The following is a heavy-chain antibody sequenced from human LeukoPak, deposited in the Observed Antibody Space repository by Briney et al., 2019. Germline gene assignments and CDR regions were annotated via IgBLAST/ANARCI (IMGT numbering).Heavy chain of an antibody. J-gene: IGHJ4*02. V-gene: IGHV3-48*02. CDR1: EFTFSSYE. D-gene: IGHD3-3*01. CDR3: ARDRSGYLRYYFDY. Sequence: PGGSLRLSCAASEFTFSSYEMDWVRQAPGKGLEWVSYISSSSSTIYYADSVKGRFTISRDNAKNSLYLQMNSLRDEDTAVYYCARDRSGYLRYYFDYWGQGTLV. CDR2: ISSSSSTI.